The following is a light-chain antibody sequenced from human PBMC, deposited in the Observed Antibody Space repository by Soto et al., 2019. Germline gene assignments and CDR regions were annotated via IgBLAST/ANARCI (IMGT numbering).Light chain of an antibody. V-gene: IGLV2-23*01. CDR2: DGV. CDR3: CSYAGTWV. CDR1: SSDVGTYNL. Sequence: QSALTQPASVSGSPGQSISISCTATSSDVGTYNLVSWYQQHPGKAPKLMIYDGVKRPSGVSERFSGSKSGNTASLTISGLQAEDEAHYYCCSYAGTWVFGGGTKVTVL. J-gene: IGLJ3*02.